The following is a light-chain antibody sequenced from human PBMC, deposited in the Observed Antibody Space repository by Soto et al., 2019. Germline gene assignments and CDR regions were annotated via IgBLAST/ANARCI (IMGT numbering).Light chain of an antibody. CDR3: SSYTTSTTFML. V-gene: IGLV2-14*01. CDR2: EVS. CDR1: SSDIGNYDF. J-gene: IGLJ2*01. Sequence: QSALTQPASVSGSPGQSITISCTGTSSDIGNYDFVSWYQQVPGTAPKAMIYEVSSRPSGVSNRFSGSKSGNTASLTISGLLDEDEAYYYCSSYTTSTTFMLFGGGTKVTVL.